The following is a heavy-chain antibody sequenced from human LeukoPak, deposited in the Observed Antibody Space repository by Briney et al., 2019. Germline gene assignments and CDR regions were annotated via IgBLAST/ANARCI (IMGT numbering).Heavy chain of an antibody. CDR1: GYTFTSYD. CDR2: MNPNSGNT. D-gene: IGHD2-2*01. V-gene: IGHV1-8*03. Sequence: GASVKVSCKASGYTFTSYDISWVRQATGQGLEWMGWMNPNSGNTGYAQKFQGRVTITRNTSISTAYMELSSLRSEDTAVYYCARDLYRDSTSEYYYYYYMDVWGKGTTVTVSS. CDR3: ARDLYRDSTSEYYYYYYMDV. J-gene: IGHJ6*03.